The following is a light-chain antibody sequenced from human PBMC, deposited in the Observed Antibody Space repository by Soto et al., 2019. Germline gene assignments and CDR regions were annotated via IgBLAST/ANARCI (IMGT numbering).Light chain of an antibody. Sequence: QPVLTQPASVSGSPGQSITISCTGTSSDVGGYPYVSWYQQRPGKAPKLMIYEVTNRPSGVSDRFSGSKSGDTASLTISGLQAEDEADYYCSSYTTSRTLVFGTGTKVTVL. V-gene: IGLV2-14*01. J-gene: IGLJ1*01. CDR3: SSYTTSRTLV. CDR1: SSDVGGYPY. CDR2: EVT.